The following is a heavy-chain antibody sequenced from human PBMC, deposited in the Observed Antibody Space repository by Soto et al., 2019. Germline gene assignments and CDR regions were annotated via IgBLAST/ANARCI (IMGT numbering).Heavy chain of an antibody. V-gene: IGHV3-23*01. CDR1: GFTFSSYA. CDR3: AKNPRGPDDYGDYVANYYYYYYMDV. CDR2: ISGSGGST. J-gene: IGHJ6*03. D-gene: IGHD4-17*01. Sequence: GGSLRLSCAASGFTFSSYAMSWVRQAPGKGLEWVSAISGSGGSTYYADSVKGRFTISRDNSKNTLYLQMNSLRAEDTAVYYCAKNPRGPDDYGDYVANYYYYYYMDVWGKGTTVTVSS.